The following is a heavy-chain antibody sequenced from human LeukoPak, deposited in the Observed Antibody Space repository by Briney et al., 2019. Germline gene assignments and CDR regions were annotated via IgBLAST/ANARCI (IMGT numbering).Heavy chain of an antibody. CDR2: IYYSGST. J-gene: IGHJ4*02. CDR1: GGSISSYY. CDR3: ARGFRGDNFDY. D-gene: IGHD7-27*01. Sequence: SETLSLTCTASGGSISSYYWSWIRQPPGKGLEWIGSIYYSGSTNYNPSLKSRVTISADTSKNQFSLKLSSVTAADTAVYFCARGFRGDNFDYWGQGTLVTVSS. V-gene: IGHV4-59*08.